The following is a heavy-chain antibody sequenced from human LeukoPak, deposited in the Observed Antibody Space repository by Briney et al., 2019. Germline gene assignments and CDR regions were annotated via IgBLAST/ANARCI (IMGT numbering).Heavy chain of an antibody. CDR1: GFTFSSYA. Sequence: GGSLRLSCAASGFTFSSYAMSWVRQAPGKELEWVSAISGSGGSTYYADSVKGRFTISRDNSKNTLYLQMNSLRAEDTAVYYCAKGEGYSSSFDYYYGMDVWGQGTTVTVSS. CDR2: ISGSGGST. J-gene: IGHJ6*02. D-gene: IGHD6-6*01. V-gene: IGHV3-23*01. CDR3: AKGEGYSSSFDYYYGMDV.